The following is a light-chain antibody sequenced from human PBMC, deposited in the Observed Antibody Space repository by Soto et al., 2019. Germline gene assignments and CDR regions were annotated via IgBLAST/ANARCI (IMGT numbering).Light chain of an antibody. Sequence: QSALTQPASVSGSPGQSITISCTGTSSDVGGFNSVSWYQLRPGTAPKLILYDVVDRPSGVSYRFSGSKSGNTASLTISGLQAADEADYFCSSYTSTMTNVFGRGTKLTV. CDR2: DVV. V-gene: IGLV2-14*03. CDR3: SSYTSTMTNV. J-gene: IGLJ1*01. CDR1: SSDVGGFNS.